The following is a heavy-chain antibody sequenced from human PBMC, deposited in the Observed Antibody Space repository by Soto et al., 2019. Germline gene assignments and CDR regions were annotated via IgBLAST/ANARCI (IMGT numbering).Heavy chain of an antibody. CDR2: INSDGST. D-gene: IGHD6-13*01. Sequence: EVQLVESGGGLVQPGGSLRLSCAASGFTLSGYWMNWVRQAPGKGLVWVSRINSDGSTNYADSVKGRFTISRDNAKNTLYLQMNSLRAEDTAVYYSGRGYGIAHWGQGTLVTVSS. J-gene: IGHJ4*02. CDR3: GRGYGIAH. CDR1: GFTLSGYW. V-gene: IGHV3-74*01.